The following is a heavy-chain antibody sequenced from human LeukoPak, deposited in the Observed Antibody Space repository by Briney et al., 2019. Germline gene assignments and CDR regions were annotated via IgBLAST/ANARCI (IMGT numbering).Heavy chain of an antibody. V-gene: IGHV3-30*17. CDR2: ISYDGGNK. Sequence: GGSLRLSCAASEFTFRSYAMHWVRQAPGKGLQWVALISYDGGNKYYADSVKGRFTISRDNSKNTLYLLMNSLRTEDTAVYYCARDPLYYGSGSFDYWGQGTLVTVSS. D-gene: IGHD3-10*01. J-gene: IGHJ4*02. CDR1: EFTFRSYA. CDR3: ARDPLYYGSGSFDY.